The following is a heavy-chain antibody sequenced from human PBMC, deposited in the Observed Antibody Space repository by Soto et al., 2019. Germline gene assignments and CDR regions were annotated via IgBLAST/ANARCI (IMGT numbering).Heavy chain of an antibody. CDR1: GFTFDDYA. D-gene: IGHD6-19*01. CDR2: ISWNSGSI. J-gene: IGHJ4*02. V-gene: IGHV3-9*01. Sequence: EVQLVESGGGLVQPGRSLRLSCAASGFTFDDYAMHWVRQAPGKGLEWVSGISWNSGSIGYADSVKGRFTISRDNAKNSLYLQMNSLRAEETALYYCAKDGYSSGWYRNYWGQGTLVTVSS. CDR3: AKDGYSSGWYRNY.